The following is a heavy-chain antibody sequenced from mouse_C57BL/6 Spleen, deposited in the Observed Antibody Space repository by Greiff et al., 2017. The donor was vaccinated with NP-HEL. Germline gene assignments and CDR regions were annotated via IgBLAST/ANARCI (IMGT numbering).Heavy chain of an antibody. CDR1: GYTFTDYE. V-gene: IGHV1-15*01. CDR2: IDPETGGT. D-gene: IGHD1-1*01. J-gene: IGHJ2*01. Sequence: VQLQESGAELVRPGASVTLSCKASGYTFTDYEMHWVKQTPVHGLEWIGAIDPETGGTAYNQKFKGKAILTADKSSSTAYMELRSLTSEDSAVYYCTRLTTGFDYWGQGTTLTVSS. CDR3: TRLTTGFDY.